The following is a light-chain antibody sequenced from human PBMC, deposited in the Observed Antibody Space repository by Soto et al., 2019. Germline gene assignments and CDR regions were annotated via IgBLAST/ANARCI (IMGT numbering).Light chain of an antibody. CDR1: QSISSN. CDR2: GVS. Sequence: EIVMTQSPATLYVSLGEGATLSCGASQSISSNLAWYQKKSGQAPRLLMYGVSTRATGIPARFSGSGSGTEFTLTISSLQSEDFAVYYCQQYNDWPRTFGQGTKVEIK. J-gene: IGKJ1*01. V-gene: IGKV3-15*01. CDR3: QQYNDWPRT.